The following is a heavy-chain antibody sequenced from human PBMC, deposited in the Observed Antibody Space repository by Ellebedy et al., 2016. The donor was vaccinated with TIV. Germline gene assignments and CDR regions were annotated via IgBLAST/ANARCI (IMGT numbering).Heavy chain of an antibody. Sequence: SETLSLTXAVYGGSFSGYYWSWIRQPPGKGLEWIGEINHSGSTNYNPSLKSRVTISVDTSKNQFSLKLSSVTAADTAVYYRARDGMRMGGMDVWGQGTTVTVSS. CDR3: ARDGMRMGGMDV. V-gene: IGHV4-34*01. CDR2: INHSGST. CDR1: GGSFSGYY. J-gene: IGHJ6*02. D-gene: IGHD2-8*01.